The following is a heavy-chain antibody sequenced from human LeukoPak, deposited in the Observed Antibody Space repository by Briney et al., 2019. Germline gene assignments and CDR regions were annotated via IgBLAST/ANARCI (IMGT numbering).Heavy chain of an antibody. CDR2: IKQDGSEK. V-gene: IGHV3-7*03. Sequence: GGSLRLSCAASGFTFSRYWMTWVRQAPGKGLEWVANIKQDGSEKYYVDSVKGRFTISRDNAKNSLYLQMNSLRAEDTAVYYCARTHDGYSYGYFFYYYYMDVWGKGTTVTISS. CDR3: ARTHDGYSYGYFFYYYYMDV. CDR1: GFTFSRYW. D-gene: IGHD5-18*01. J-gene: IGHJ6*03.